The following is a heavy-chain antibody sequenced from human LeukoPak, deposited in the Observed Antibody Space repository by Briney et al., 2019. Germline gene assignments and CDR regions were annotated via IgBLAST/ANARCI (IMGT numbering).Heavy chain of an antibody. CDR2: ISNDGSKK. D-gene: IGHD3-10*01. Sequence: GGSLRLSCAASGFTFSTYGMNWVRQAPGKGLEWVAAISNDGSKKYYADSVKGRFTISRDNSKNTLYLQMNSLRAEDTAVYYCAKDQRHYGSGSPHYYFDYWGQGTLVTVSS. J-gene: IGHJ4*02. V-gene: IGHV3-30*18. CDR3: AKDQRHYGSGSPHYYFDY. CDR1: GFTFSTYG.